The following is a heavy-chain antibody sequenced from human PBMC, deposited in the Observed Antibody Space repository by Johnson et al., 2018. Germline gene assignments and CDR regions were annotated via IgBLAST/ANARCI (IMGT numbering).Heavy chain of an antibody. V-gene: IGHV1-8*01. CDR3: ARGLLRYFDWQGHEWWFDP. J-gene: IGHJ5*02. CDR1: GYTFTNYD. D-gene: IGHD3-9*01. Sequence: QVQLVESGAEVKKPGASVKVSCKASGYTFTNYDINWVRQAAGQGLEWMGWMNPNSGNTGYAQKFQGRVTMTWNTSISTAYMELNRLRSEETDGYYCARGLLRYFDWQGHEWWFDPWGQGTLVTVSS. CDR2: MNPNSGNT.